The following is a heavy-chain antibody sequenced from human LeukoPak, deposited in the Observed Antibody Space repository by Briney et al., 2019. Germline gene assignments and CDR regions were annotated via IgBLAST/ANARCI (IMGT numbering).Heavy chain of an antibody. J-gene: IGHJ4*02. CDR3: ARRELYGSGSYYSFDY. CDR2: IYYSGST. Sequence: SETLSLTCTVSGGSISSSRYYWGWIRQPPGKGLEWIGSIYYSGSTYYNPSLKSRVTISVDTSKNQFSLKLSSVTAADTAVYYCARRELYGSGSYYSFDYWGQGTLVTVSS. V-gene: IGHV4-39*01. CDR1: GGSISSSRYY. D-gene: IGHD3-10*01.